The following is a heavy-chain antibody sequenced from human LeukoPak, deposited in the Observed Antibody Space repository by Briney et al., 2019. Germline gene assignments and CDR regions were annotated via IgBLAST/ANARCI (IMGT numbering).Heavy chain of an antibody. J-gene: IGHJ4*02. V-gene: IGHV3-23*01. D-gene: IGHD3-3*01. Sequence: GGSLRLSCAASGFTFSSYAMSWVRQAPGKGLEWVSAISGSGGSTYYADSVKGRFTISRDNSKITLYLQMNSLRAEDTAVYYCANLRAGYDFWSGYYTYFDYWGQGTLVTVSS. CDR3: ANLRAGYDFWSGYYTYFDY. CDR2: ISGSGGST. CDR1: GFTFSSYA.